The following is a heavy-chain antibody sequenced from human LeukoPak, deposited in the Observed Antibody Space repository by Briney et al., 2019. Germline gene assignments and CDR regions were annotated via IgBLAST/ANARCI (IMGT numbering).Heavy chain of an antibody. CDR1: GGSVSNYY. CDR3: ARGRYYYSYYMDV. V-gene: IGHV4-59*02. CDR2: IYDSGST. Sequence: SETLSLTCTVSGGSVSNYYWSWVRQPPGKGLEWIGYIYDSGSTSFHPSLKRRVTMSLDMSKNQLSLELRSVTAADTAVYYCARGRYYYSYYMDVRGKGTTVTASS. J-gene: IGHJ6*03.